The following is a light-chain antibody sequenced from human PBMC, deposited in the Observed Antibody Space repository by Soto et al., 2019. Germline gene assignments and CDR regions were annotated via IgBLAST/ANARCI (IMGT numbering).Light chain of an antibody. V-gene: IGLV2-14*01. J-gene: IGLJ2*01. Sequence: QSVLTQPASVSGSPGQSITISCSGTRSDIGSYNYVAWYQQFPGKTPKILIYGVSNRPSGVSSRFSGSKSGNTASLTISGLQAEDEADYYCCSYAGDLALFGGGTKVTVL. CDR3: CSYAGDLAL. CDR2: GVS. CDR1: RSDIGSYNY.